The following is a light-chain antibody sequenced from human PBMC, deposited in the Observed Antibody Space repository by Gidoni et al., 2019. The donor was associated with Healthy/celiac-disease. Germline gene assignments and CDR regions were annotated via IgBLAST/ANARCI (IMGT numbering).Light chain of an antibody. V-gene: IGKV1-5*01. CDR2: DAP. CDR3: QQYNSYSGT. CDR1: QSISSW. Sequence: DIQMTQSPSTLSASAGDRVTITCRASQSISSWLAWYQQKPGKAPKLLIYDAPSLESGVPSRFSGSGSGTEFTLTISSLQPDDFATYHCQQYNSYSGTFGQGTKVEIK. J-gene: IGKJ1*01.